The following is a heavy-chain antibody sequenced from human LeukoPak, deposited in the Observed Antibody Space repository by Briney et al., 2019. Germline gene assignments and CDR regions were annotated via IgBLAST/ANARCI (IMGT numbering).Heavy chain of an antibody. J-gene: IGHJ4*02. V-gene: IGHV3-53*01. Sequence: GGSLRLSCAASGFTVSSNYMSWVRQAPGKGLEWVSVVYSGGSTYYADSVKGRFTISRDDSNTLYLQMNSLRADDTAVYYCAYLGLSSDWNDVPGPQIDHWGQGTLVSVAS. CDR1: GFTVSSNY. D-gene: IGHD1-1*01. CDR2: VYSGGST. CDR3: AYLGLSSDWNDVPGPQIDH.